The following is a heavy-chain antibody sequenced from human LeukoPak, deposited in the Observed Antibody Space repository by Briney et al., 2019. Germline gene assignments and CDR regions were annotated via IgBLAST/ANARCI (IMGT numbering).Heavy chain of an antibody. J-gene: IGHJ4*02. CDR2: ISAYNGNT. CDR3: ARDIVVVPAAISLDY. Sequence: ASVKVTCKASGYTFTSYGISWVRQAPGQGLEWMGWISAYNGNTNYAQKLQGRVTMTTDTSTSTAVMELRSLRSDDTAVYYCARDIVVVPAAISLDYWGQGTLVTVSP. V-gene: IGHV1-18*01. CDR1: GYTFTSYG. D-gene: IGHD2-2*02.